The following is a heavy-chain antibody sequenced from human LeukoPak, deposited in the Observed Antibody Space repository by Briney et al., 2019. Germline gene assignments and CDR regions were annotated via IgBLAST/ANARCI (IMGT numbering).Heavy chain of an antibody. Sequence: GASVKVSCKASGGTFSSYAISWVGQAPGQGLEWMGGIIPIFGTANYAQKFQGRVTITTDESTSTAYMELSSLRSEDTAVYYCARSSDEAYYYYMDVWGKGTTVTVSS. CDR3: ARSSDEAYYYYMDV. CDR2: IIPIFGTA. D-gene: IGHD2-2*01. V-gene: IGHV1-69*05. J-gene: IGHJ6*03. CDR1: GGTFSSYA.